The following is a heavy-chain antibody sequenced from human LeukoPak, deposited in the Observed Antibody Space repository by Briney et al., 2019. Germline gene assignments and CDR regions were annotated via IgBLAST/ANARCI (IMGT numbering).Heavy chain of an antibody. CDR3: AGGTDFWSSYCFDS. CDR2: IYSGGDI. Sequence: GGSLRLSCAASGFTVSGNYMSWVRQAPGKGLEWVSVIYSGGDIAYADSVKGRFTISSDTSQNKLYLHMNSLRVEDTAVYYCAGGTDFWSSYCFDSWGQGTLVTVSS. CDR1: GFTVSGNY. J-gene: IGHJ4*02. D-gene: IGHD3-3*01. V-gene: IGHV3-53*01.